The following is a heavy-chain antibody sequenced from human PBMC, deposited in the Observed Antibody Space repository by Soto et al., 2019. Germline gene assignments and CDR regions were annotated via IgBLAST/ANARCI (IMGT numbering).Heavy chain of an antibody. CDR2: INHSGST. CDR1: GGSFSGYY. V-gene: IGHV4-34*01. CDR3: ARPEDTAMLAFDI. J-gene: IGHJ3*02. D-gene: IGHD5-18*01. Sequence: SETLSLTCAVYGGSFSGYYWSWIRQPPGKGLEWIGEINHSGSTNYNPSLKSRVTISVDTSKNQFSLKLSSVTAADTAVYYCARPEDTAMLAFDIWGQGTMVTVSS.